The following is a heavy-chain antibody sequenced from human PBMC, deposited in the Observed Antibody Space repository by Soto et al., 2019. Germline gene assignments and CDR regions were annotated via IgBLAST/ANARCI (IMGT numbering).Heavy chain of an antibody. J-gene: IGHJ4*02. CDR3: AREYGNYGPDY. D-gene: IGHD4-17*01. CDR1: GYTFTTYG. CDR2: ISGYNGNT. V-gene: IGHV1-18*01. Sequence: QVQLVQSGAEVKKPGASVKVSCKASGYTFTTYGIDWGRQAPGQGLEWMGWISGYNGNTNYAQKLQGRATMTSDTSTNTAYMELRSLRSDDTAVYYCAREYGNYGPDYGGQGTLVTVAS.